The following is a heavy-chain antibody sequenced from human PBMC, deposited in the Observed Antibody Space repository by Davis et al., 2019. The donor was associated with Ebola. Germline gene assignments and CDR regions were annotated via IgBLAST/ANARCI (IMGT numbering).Heavy chain of an antibody. CDR2: ISSSGSTI. D-gene: IGHD6-13*01. V-gene: IGHV3-11*04. CDR3: AKAPLWSSSWYYGWYFDL. J-gene: IGHJ2*01. CDR1: GFTFSDYY. Sequence: GESLKISCAASGFTFSDYYMSWIRQAPGKGLEWVSYISSSGSTIYYADSVKGRFTISRDNAKNSLYLQMNSLRAEDTAVYYCAKAPLWSSSWYYGWYFDLWGRGTLVTVSS.